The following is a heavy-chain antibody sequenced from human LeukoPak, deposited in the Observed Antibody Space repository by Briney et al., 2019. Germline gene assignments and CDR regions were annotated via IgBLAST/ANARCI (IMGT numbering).Heavy chain of an antibody. D-gene: IGHD3-3*02. CDR1: GFTVATNY. J-gene: IGHJ2*01. CDR3: ARIGDHFHWYLDL. Sequence: GGSLRLSCTASGFTVATNYMNWVRQPPGKGLEWVSILYSGADTYYADSVKGRFVVPRDSSKNMLFLHMNALRPEDTAVYYCARIGDHFHWYLDLWGRGTLVTVSS. V-gene: IGHV3-53*01. CDR2: LYSGADT.